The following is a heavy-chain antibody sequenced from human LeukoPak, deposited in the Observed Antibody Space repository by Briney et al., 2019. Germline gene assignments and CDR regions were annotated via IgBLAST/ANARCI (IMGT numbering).Heavy chain of an antibody. V-gene: IGHV3-23*01. D-gene: IGHD2-15*01. CDR2: IYGSDDKT. CDR3: AKTQGYYDA. Sequence: PGRSLRLSCAASGFTFSNYAMSWVRQAPGKGLELVSGIYGSDDKTVYGDAVKGRFTISRDNSKNTLYLQMNSLRADDTAVYYCAKTQGYYDAWGQGALVTVSS. J-gene: IGHJ5*02. CDR1: GFTFSNYA.